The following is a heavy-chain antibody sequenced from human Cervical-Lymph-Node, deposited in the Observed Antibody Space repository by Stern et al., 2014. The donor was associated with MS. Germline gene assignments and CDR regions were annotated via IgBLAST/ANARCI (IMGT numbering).Heavy chain of an antibody. J-gene: IGHJ4*02. Sequence: QVQLVQSGAEVKKPGASVKVSCKASGYSLSDYHLHWARQAPGHGLEWLGRFTPDTGGATYAQRFYGRVTMTRDTSLNTAYMELRRLRSDDTAVYYCARVYSGYDSVGSWAEDYWGQGTLVTVSS. CDR2: FTPDTGGA. CDR3: ARVYSGYDSVGSWAEDY. V-gene: IGHV1-2*06. CDR1: GYSLSDYH. D-gene: IGHD5-12*01.